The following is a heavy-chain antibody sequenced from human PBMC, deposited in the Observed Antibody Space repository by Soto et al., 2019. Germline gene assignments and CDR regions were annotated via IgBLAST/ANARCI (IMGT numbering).Heavy chain of an antibody. CDR1: GYTFTSYY. J-gene: IGHJ6*02. V-gene: IGHV1-46*01. D-gene: IGHD6-19*01. CDR2: INPSGGST. CDR3: ARDGPIAVAGYYYKGMDV. Sequence: ASVKVSCKASGYTFTSYYMHWVRQAPGQGLEWMGIINPSGGSTSYAQKFQGRVTMTRDTSMSTVYMELSSLRSEDTAVYYCARDGPIAVAGYYYKGMDVWGQGTTVTVSS.